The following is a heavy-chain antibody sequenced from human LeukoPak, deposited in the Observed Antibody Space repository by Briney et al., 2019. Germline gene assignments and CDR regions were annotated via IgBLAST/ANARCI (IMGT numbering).Heavy chain of an antibody. Sequence: PGGSLRLSCAASGFTFSDSAMTWVRQAPGKGLDWVSLISFSGANSYYADSVKGRFTISRDNAKNSLYLQMNSLRDEDTAVYYCARGRSGNYFDYWGQGTLLTVSS. D-gene: IGHD1-26*01. V-gene: IGHV3-23*01. J-gene: IGHJ4*02. CDR1: GFTFSDSA. CDR2: ISFSGANS. CDR3: ARGRSGNYFDY.